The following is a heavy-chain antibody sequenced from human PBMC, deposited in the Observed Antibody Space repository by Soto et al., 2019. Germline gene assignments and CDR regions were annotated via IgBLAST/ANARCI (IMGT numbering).Heavy chain of an antibody. CDR3: AKDQAAAGNHHFDF. CDR1: GSTSGYA. J-gene: IGHJ4*02. CDR2: TYDGSNK. V-gene: IGHV3-30*18. Sequence: QMQLVESGGGVVQPGESLRLSCAASGSTSGYAMHWVRQAPGKGLEWVAGTYDGSNKYYSDSVKGRFSISRDNSKNTLYLQMNSLRTEDTAMYYCAKDQAAAGNHHFDFWGQGTLVTVSS. D-gene: IGHD6-13*01.